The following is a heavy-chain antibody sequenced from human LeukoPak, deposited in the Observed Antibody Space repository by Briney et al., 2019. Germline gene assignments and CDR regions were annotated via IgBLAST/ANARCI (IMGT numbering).Heavy chain of an antibody. CDR2: IKPDGRET. J-gene: IGHJ5*02. CDR3: QYGSGSYYNIPDTWFDP. D-gene: IGHD3-10*01. Sequence: GGSLRLSCAASGFTFSTYWVNWVRQAPGKGLEWVANIKPDGRETYYLDSVKGRFTISRDNAKNSLSLQMNSLRAEDTALYYCQYGSGSYYNIPDTWFDPWGQGTLVTVSS. V-gene: IGHV3-7*01. CDR1: GFTFSTYW.